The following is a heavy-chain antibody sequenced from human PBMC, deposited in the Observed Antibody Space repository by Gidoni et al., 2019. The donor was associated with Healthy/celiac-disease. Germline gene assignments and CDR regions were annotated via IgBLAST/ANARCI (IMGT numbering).Heavy chain of an antibody. CDR3: ARDRGGSSSP. D-gene: IGHD6-6*01. CDR2: INSHGSST. V-gene: IGHV3-74*01. J-gene: IGHJ5*02. Sequence: EVPLVESGGGFVQPEGSLSLSCAASGFTFSSYWLPGVRQAAGKGLVWVSRINSHGSSTSYAYSVKGRFTISRDNAKNTLYLQMNSLRAEDTAVYYCARDRGGSSSPWGQGTLVTVSS. CDR1: GFTFSSYW.